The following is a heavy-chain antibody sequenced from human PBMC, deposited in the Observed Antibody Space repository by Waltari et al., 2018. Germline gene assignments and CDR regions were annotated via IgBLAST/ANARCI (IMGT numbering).Heavy chain of an antibody. V-gene: IGHV3-23*01. CDR3: AKGWSRGVTLFDY. Sequence: EVQLLESGGGLVQPGGSLRLSCAASGFTFSSYAMSWVRQAPGKGLEWVSAISGSGGSKYYEDSVKCRFTISGDNSKNTRYLQMNSLRAEDTAVYYCAKGWSRGVTLFDYWGQGTLVTVSS. CDR2: ISGSGGSK. J-gene: IGHJ4*02. D-gene: IGHD3-10*01. CDR1: GFTFSSYA.